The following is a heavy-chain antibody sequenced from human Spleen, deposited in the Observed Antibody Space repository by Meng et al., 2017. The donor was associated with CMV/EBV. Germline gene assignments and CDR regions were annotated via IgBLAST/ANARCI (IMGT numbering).Heavy chain of an antibody. J-gene: IGHJ6*02. CDR2: IYYSGST. CDR3: AKDNARICSNTSCHTSFGMDV. Sequence: SETLSLTCTVSGGSVSSSDYYWTWIRLPPGKGLEWIGYIYYSGSTHYNPSLKSRVTISVDTSKNQFSLKLRSVTAADTSVYYCAKDNARICSNTSCHTSFGMDVWGQGTTVTVSS. CDR1: GGSVSSSDYY. V-gene: IGHV4-61*08. D-gene: IGHD2-2*01.